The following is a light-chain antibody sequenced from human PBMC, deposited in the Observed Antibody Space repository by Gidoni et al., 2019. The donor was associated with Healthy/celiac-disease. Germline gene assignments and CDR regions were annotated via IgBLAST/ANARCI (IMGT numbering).Light chain of an antibody. J-gene: IGKJ1*01. Sequence: DIQMTQSPSTLSASVGDRVNITCRASQSISSWLAWYQQKPGKAPKLLSYDASSLESGVPSRFSGSGSGTEFTLTISSLQPDDFATYYCQQYNSYSTFGQGTKVEIK. CDR3: QQYNSYST. V-gene: IGKV1-5*01. CDR1: QSISSW. CDR2: DAS.